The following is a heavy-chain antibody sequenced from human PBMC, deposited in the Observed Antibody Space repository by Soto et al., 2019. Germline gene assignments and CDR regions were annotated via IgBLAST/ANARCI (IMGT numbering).Heavy chain of an antibody. CDR2: VLVGGSP. Sequence: SGGSLRLSCAVSGFICSSYDMSWVRQAPGKGLEWVSTVLVGGSPHYEDSVKGRFTISRDTSKNTVYLQMNSLTAGDMAVYYCAKATATSGGAFEIYGQGAMVTISS. CDR3: AKATATSGGAFEI. J-gene: IGHJ3*02. CDR1: GFICSSYD. V-gene: IGHV3-23*01. D-gene: IGHD1-1*01.